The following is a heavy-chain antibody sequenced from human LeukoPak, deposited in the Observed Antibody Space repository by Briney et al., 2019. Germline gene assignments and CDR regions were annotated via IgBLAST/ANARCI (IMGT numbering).Heavy chain of an antibody. CDR2: FGTRSTSV. J-gene: IGHJ4*02. Sequence: SGGSLRLSCTASGFTFSGYSMNWIRQAPGKGLEWVSSFGTRSTSVYHAGSVKGRFAISRDNAKNSLYLQMNSLRAEDTALYYCAREVSEGFDFWGQGTLVTVSS. D-gene: IGHD3-22*01. CDR1: GFTFSGYS. V-gene: IGHV3-21*01. CDR3: AREVSEGFDF.